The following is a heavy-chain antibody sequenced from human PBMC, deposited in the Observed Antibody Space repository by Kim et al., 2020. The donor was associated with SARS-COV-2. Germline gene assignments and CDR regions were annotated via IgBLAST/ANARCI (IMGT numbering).Heavy chain of an antibody. CDR3: ARARGGPLDY. D-gene: IGHD3-10*01. J-gene: IGHJ4*02. V-gene: IGHV4-34*01. Sequence: SETLSLTCAVYGGSFSGYYWSWIRQPPGKGLEWIGEINHSGSTNYNPSLKSRVTISVDTSKNQFSLKLSSVTAADTAVYYCARARGGPLDYWGQGTLVTVSS. CDR2: INHSGST. CDR1: GGSFSGYY.